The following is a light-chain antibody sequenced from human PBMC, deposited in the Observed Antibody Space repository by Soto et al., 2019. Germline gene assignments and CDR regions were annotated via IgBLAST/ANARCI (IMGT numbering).Light chain of an antibody. V-gene: IGKV3-15*01. CDR3: QQFNNWPPVT. Sequence: EIVMTQSPAILSVSPGERATLSCRAGQSVSNNLVWYQQKPGQAPRLLIYGASTRATGVPARFSGSGSGTEFTLNIRSLQSEDFAVYYCQQFNNWPPVTFAQGTKVDIK. CDR2: GAS. J-gene: IGKJ1*01. CDR1: QSVSNN.